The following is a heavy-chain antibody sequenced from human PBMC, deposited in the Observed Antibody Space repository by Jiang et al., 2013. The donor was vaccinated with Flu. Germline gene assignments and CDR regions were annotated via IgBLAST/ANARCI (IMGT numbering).Heavy chain of an antibody. D-gene: IGHD6-6*01. Sequence: QLLESGGGVVQPGRSLRLSCAASGFTFSSYAMHWVRQAPGKGLEWVAVISYDGSNKYYADSVKGRFTISRDNSKNTLYLQMNSLRAEDTAVYYCARVQRSSSPDYWGQGTLVTVSS. CDR1: GFTFSSYA. V-gene: IGHV3-30-3*01. CDR2: ISYDGSNK. J-gene: IGHJ4*02. CDR3: ARVQRSSSPDY.